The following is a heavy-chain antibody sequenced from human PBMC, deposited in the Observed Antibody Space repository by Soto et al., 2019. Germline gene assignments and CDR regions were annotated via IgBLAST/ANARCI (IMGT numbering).Heavy chain of an antibody. V-gene: IGHV4-31*03. CDR3: ASGSSGDNPMQMIFDY. J-gene: IGHJ4*02. CDR1: GGSVTSDNYY. D-gene: IGHD3-22*01. Sequence: QVQLRESGPGLVKPSETLSLSCTVSGGSVTSDNYYWSWVRLHPGKGLEWIGYLYFNGRNYYSTSLKPRVTISPDTSKNKFFLKMISVTPADTAVYFCASGSSGDNPMQMIFDYWGPGILVTVSS. CDR2: LYFNGRN.